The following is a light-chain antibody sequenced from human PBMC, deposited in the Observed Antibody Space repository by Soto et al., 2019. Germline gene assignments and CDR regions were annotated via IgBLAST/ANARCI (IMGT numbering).Light chain of an antibody. Sequence: QPASVSGSPGQSITISCTGTSSDVGGYNYVSWYQQHPGKAPKLMIYEVSNRPSGVSNRFSGSKSGNTASLTISGLQAEDEADYYCSSYTSSSTLGVFGGGTKLTVL. CDR2: EVS. V-gene: IGLV2-14*01. CDR1: SSDVGGYNY. CDR3: SSYTSSSTLGV. J-gene: IGLJ3*02.